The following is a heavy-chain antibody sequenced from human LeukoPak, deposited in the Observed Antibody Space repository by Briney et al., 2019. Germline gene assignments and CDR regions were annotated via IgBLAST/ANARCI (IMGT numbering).Heavy chain of an antibody. CDR2: ISSNGGST. J-gene: IGHJ4*02. CDR1: GFTFSSYA. Sequence: GGSLRLSCAASGFTFSSYAMHWVRQAPGKGLEYVSAISSNGGSTYCANSVKGRFTISRDNSKNTLYLQMGSLRAEDMAVYYCARVGWGYYYGSGSYYREIKDYYFDYWGQGTLVTVSS. CDR3: ARVGWGYYYGSGSYYREIKDYYFDY. V-gene: IGHV3-64*01. D-gene: IGHD3-10*01.